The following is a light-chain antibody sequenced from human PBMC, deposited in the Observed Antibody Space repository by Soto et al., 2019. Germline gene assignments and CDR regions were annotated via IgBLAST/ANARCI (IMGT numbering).Light chain of an antibody. CDR1: QNIITY. Sequence: DIQMTQSPSSLAASVGDRLTITCRASQNIITYLNWYQQKPGKAPELLLYAATTLQSGVPSRFCGSGCGGDFTFAIISLQPEDFGAYYCQHRYDTPSSTFGQGTKVEIK. CDR3: QHRYDTPSST. CDR2: AAT. J-gene: IGKJ1*01. V-gene: IGKV1-39*01.